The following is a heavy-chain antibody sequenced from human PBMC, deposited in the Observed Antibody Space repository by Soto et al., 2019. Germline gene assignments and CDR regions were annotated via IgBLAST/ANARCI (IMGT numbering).Heavy chain of an antibody. J-gene: IGHJ4*02. CDR2: ITPGGGTT. V-gene: IGHV3-23*01. D-gene: IGHD3-16*01. CDR3: AKGRGGEFSSYRNFDY. CDR1: GFGFSSSA. Sequence: GSLRLSCAASGFGFSSSAMSWVRQAPGKGLEWVSGITPGGGTTNYADSIKRRFTITRDNYNNTLYLETSSLRVEDTVIYYCAKGRGGEFSSYRNFDYWGQGTLVTVSS.